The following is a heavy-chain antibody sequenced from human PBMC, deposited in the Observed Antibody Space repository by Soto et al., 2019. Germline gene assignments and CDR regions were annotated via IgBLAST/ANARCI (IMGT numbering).Heavy chain of an antibody. D-gene: IGHD5-12*01. Sequence: GGSLRLSCAASGFTFDDYAMHWVRQAPGKGLEWVSGISWNSAKIRYADSVKGRFTISRDNAKNSLYLQMNSLRADDTALYYCAKDAGATKYYFDYWGQGTLVTAPQ. V-gene: IGHV3-9*01. CDR2: ISWNSAKI. CDR3: AKDAGATKYYFDY. J-gene: IGHJ4*02. CDR1: GFTFDDYA.